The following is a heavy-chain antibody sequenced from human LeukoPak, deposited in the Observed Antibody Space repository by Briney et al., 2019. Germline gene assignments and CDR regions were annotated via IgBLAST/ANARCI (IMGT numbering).Heavy chain of an antibody. J-gene: IGHJ6*02. CDR2: IKSKADGGTT. CDR3: TTGPAETNKYYDVWSGYYYYYYGMDV. CDR1: GFTFSSYA. D-gene: IGHD3-3*01. Sequence: PGGSLRLSCAASGFTFSSYAMSWVRQPPGKGLEWVGRIKSKADGGTTDYAAPVKDRFTISRDDSKSTLYLQMNSLKTEDTGVYYCTTGPAETNKYYDVWSGYYYYYYGMDVWGQGTTVTVSS. V-gene: IGHV3-15*01.